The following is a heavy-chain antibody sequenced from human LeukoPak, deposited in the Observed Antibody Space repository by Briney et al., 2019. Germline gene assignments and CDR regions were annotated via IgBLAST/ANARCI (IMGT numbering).Heavy chain of an antibody. CDR1: GGSISSSSYY. CDR2: IYYSGST. CDR3: ARDPGSQTVTRPDY. Sequence: SETLSLTCTVSGGSISSSSYYWGWIRQPPGKGLEWIGSIYYSGSTYYNPSLKSRVTISVDTSKNQFSLKLSSVTAADTAVYYCARDPGSQTVTRPDYWGQGTLVTVSS. D-gene: IGHD4-17*01. V-gene: IGHV4-39*07. J-gene: IGHJ4*02.